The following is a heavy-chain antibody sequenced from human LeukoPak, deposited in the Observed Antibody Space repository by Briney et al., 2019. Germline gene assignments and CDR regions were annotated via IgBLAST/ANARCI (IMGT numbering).Heavy chain of an antibody. CDR2: IFSNDEK. D-gene: IGHD2-2*01. V-gene: IGHV2-26*01. J-gene: IGHJ4*02. Sequence: SGPTLVKPTETLTLTFTVSGFSLSNARMGVSCIRHPPSKALEWLTHIFSNDEKSYSTSLKSRLTISKDTSQSQVVRTMTSMDPVDTATYYCARIDLYQLLYFESWGQGTLVTVSS. CDR1: GFSLSNARMG. CDR3: ARIDLYQLLYFES.